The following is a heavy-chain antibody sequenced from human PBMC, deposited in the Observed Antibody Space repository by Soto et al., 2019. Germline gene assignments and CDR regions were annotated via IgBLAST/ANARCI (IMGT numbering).Heavy chain of an antibody. CDR3: ARAPHRIAAGDNWFDP. Sequence: SVKVSCKASGVPFSSSATSWERHAPGQGLECMGGYIPLLGPATHAQNFPGKVTNTPDESTSTAYMKLSRQSSEDTAVDYCARAPHRIAAGDNWFDPWGQGTLVTVCS. CDR2: YIPLLGPA. J-gene: IGHJ5*02. D-gene: IGHD6-13*01. V-gene: IGHV1-69*13. CDR1: GVPFSSSA.